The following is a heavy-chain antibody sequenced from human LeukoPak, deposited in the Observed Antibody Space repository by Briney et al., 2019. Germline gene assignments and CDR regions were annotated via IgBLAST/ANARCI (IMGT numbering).Heavy chain of an antibody. J-gene: IGHJ4*02. V-gene: IGHV4-59*12. D-gene: IGHD5-12*01. CDR3: AGFISPVVATIKEGNFDY. Sequence: KPSETLSLTCTVSGGSISSYYWSWIRQPPGKGLDWIGNIYYSGTTNYNPSLKSRVTISLDTSKKQLSLKLSSVTAADTAVYYCAGFISPVVATIKEGNFDYWGQGTLVTVSS. CDR1: GGSISSYY. CDR2: IYYSGTT.